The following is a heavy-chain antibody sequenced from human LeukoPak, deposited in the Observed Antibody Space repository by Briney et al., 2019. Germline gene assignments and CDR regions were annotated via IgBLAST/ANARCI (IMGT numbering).Heavy chain of an antibody. CDR3: ARDMRFGFTVTTGY. J-gene: IGHJ4*02. V-gene: IGHV4-30-2*01. CDR1: GGSISSGGYS. Sequence: PSQTLSLTCAVSGGSISSGGYSWSWIRQPPGKGLEWIGYIYHSGSTYYNPSLKSRVTISVDRSKNQFSLKLSSVTAADTAVYYCARDMRFGFTVTTGYWGQGTLVTVSS. D-gene: IGHD4-17*01. CDR2: IYHSGST.